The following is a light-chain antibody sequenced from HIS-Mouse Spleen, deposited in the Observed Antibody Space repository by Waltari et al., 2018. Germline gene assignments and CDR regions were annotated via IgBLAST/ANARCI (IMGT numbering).Light chain of an antibody. CDR3: CSYAGSHWV. Sequence: QSALTQPASVSGSPGQSITISCTGTSSDVGSYNLFPWYQQHPGKAPKLMIYEGSKRPSGVSNRFSGSKSGNTASLTISGLQAEDEADYYCCSYAGSHWVFGGGTKLTVL. J-gene: IGLJ3*02. CDR1: SSDVGSYNL. CDR2: EGS. V-gene: IGLV2-23*01.